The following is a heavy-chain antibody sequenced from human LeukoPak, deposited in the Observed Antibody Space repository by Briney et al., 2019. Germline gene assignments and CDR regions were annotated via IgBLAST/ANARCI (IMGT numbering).Heavy chain of an antibody. CDR2: ISYNGSNK. CDR1: GFTFNSYE. D-gene: IGHD6-6*01. CDR3: ARGRSRERAYGMDV. Sequence: PGRSLRLSCAASGFTFNSYEMHWVRQAPGKGPEWVAVISYNGSNKYYADFVKGRFTFSRDNAKNTVHLQMNSLRAEDTAVYYCARGRSRERAYGMDVWGPGTTVTVSS. J-gene: IGHJ6*02. V-gene: IGHV3-30-3*01.